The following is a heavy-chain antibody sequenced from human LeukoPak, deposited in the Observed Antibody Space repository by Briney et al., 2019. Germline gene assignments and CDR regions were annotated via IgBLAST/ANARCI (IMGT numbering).Heavy chain of an antibody. CDR3: ARVEYQLLDY. CDR1: GFTFSSYA. Sequence: SGGSLRLSCAASGFTFSSYAMSWVRQAPGKGLEWVSYISSTGSTRYYADSVKGRFTIFRDNTKNSLYLQMNSLRAEDAAVYYCARVEYQLLDYWGQGTLVSVSS. J-gene: IGHJ4*02. D-gene: IGHD2-2*01. CDR2: ISSTGSTR. V-gene: IGHV3-48*03.